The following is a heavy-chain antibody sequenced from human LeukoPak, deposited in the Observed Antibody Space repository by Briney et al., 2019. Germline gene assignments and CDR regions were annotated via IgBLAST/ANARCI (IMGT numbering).Heavy chain of an antibody. CDR3: AKDPYSRYCSSTSCYRHYYGMDV. V-gene: IGHV3-48*01. Sequence: GGSLRLSCTASGFTFSEYAMNWVRQAPGKGLEWVSHINGPTNLIDYADSVRGRFTISRDNAKNSLYLQMNNLRAEDVAVYYCAKDPYSRYCSSTSCYRHYYGMDVWGQGTTVTVSS. CDR2: INGPTNLI. D-gene: IGHD2-2*01. CDR1: GFTFSEYA. J-gene: IGHJ6*02.